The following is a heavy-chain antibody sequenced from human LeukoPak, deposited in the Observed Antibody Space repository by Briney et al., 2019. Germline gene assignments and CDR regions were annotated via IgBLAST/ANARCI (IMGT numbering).Heavy chain of an antibody. J-gene: IGHJ4*02. D-gene: IGHD3-22*01. V-gene: IGHV1-18*01. CDR3: ARARGAYYDSSGYYIAFDY. CDR1: GYTFTSYG. Sequence: ASVKVSCKASGYTFTSYGISWVRQAPGQGLEWMGWISAYNGNTNYAQKLQGRVTMTTDTSTSTAYMELRSLRSDDTAVYYCARARGAYYDSSGYYIAFDYWGQGTLVTVSS. CDR2: ISAYNGNT.